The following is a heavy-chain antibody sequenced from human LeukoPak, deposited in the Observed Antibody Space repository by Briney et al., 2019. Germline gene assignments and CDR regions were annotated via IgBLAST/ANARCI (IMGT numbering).Heavy chain of an antibody. J-gene: IGHJ4*02. D-gene: IGHD1-1*01. CDR2: IKNKADGATT. CDR3: TSRLIQLKPGD. V-gene: IGHV3-15*07. Sequence: SGGSLRLSCVASGFTFTDAWMNWVRQAPGKGLEWVARIKNKADGATTDYAAFAQGRLSISRDDSKNMVSLQMNSLQIEDTAVYYCTSRLIQLKPGDWGQGTLVTVSS. CDR1: GFTFTDAW.